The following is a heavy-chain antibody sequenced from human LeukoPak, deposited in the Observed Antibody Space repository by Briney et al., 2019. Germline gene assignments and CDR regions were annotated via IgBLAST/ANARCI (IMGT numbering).Heavy chain of an antibody. CDR1: GFTFSSYA. D-gene: IGHD7-27*01. V-gene: IGHV3-23*01. J-gene: IGHJ5*02. CDR2: ISGSGGST. CDR3: ARLSGPNWFDP. Sequence: GRSLRLSCAASGFTFSSYAMSWVRQAPGKGLEWVSAISGSGGSTYYADSVKGRFTISRDNSKNTLYLQMNSLRAEDTAVYYCARLSGPNWFDPWGQGTLVTVSS.